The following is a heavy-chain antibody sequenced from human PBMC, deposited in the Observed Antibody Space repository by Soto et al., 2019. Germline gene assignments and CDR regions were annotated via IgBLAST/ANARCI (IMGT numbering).Heavy chain of an antibody. V-gene: IGHV4-59*13. Sequence: PSETLSLTCTVSGGSLGGNYWGWCRRPPGKGWGWIGYVFYTGRANYNASLKSRVSISLDTSNYQFSLKLSSVTAADTAVYYCARDGDGRMTTNPYYYNGMDVWGPGTTVTVSS. D-gene: IGHD4-4*01. CDR2: VFYTGRA. J-gene: IGHJ6*02. CDR1: GGSLGGNY. CDR3: ARDGDGRMTTNPYYYNGMDV.